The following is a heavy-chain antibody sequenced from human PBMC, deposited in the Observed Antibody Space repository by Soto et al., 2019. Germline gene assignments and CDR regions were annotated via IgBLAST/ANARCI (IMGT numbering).Heavy chain of an antibody. CDR2: INHSGST. CDR3: ARGPLLRFFSRRWYPFDY. Sequence: PSETLSLTCAVYGGSFSGYDWSWIRQPPGKGLEWIGEINHSGSTNYNPSLKSRVTISVDTSKNQFSLKLSSVTAAGTAVYYCARGPLLRFFSRRWYPFDYWRPGTVVTVSP. CDR1: GGSFSGYD. V-gene: IGHV4-34*01. J-gene: IGHJ4*01. D-gene: IGHD3-3*01.